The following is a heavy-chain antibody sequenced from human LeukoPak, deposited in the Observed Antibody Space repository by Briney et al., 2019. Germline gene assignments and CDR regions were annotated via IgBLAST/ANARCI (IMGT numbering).Heavy chain of an antibody. Sequence: SETQSLTCAVYGGSFSGYYWSWIRQPPGKGLEWIGEINHSGSTNYNPSLKSRVTISVDTSKNQFSLKLSSVTAADTAVYYCARGYGDYGFDYWGQGTLVTVSS. V-gene: IGHV4-34*01. CDR3: ARGYGDYGFDY. CDR2: INHSGST. CDR1: GGSFSGYY. J-gene: IGHJ4*02. D-gene: IGHD4-17*01.